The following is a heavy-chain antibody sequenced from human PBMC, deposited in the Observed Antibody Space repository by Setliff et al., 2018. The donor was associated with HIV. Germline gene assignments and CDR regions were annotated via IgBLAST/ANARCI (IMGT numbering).Heavy chain of an antibody. V-gene: IGHV1-24*01. Sequence: ASVKVSCKVSGYTLTKLSMHWVRQAPGKGLEWVVGFDPELGETFFAQRFQGRITMTGDTSADTAYMELRSLRSDDTATYYCAIDNRGGVGAPYYFDYWGQGARVTVSS. CDR1: GYTLTKLS. D-gene: IGHD1-26*01. CDR3: AIDNRGGVGAPYYFDY. J-gene: IGHJ4*02. CDR2: FDPELGET.